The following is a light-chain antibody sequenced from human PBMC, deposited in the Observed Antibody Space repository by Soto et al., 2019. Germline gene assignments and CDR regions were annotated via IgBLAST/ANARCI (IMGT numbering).Light chain of an antibody. J-gene: IGLJ3*02. CDR1: TSNVEDNA. V-gene: IGLV1-36*01. CDR3: AAWDDSLNGWV. Sequence: QSVLTQPPSVSEAPGQRVTISCSGGTSNVEDNAVNWYQQLPGRAPKLLIYYDDLRPSGVSGRFSGSKSGTSASLAISGLQSEDEADYYCAAWDDSLNGWVFGRGTKLTVL. CDR2: YDD.